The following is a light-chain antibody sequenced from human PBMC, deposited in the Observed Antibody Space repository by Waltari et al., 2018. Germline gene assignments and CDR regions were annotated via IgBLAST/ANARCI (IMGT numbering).Light chain of an antibody. J-gene: IGKJ2*01. Sequence: VLTQSPGTLSLSPGERVTLPCRASQSLTKRYLAWYQQKPGQAPRPLIYGASSRAAGIPDRFSGSGYGTDFTLTISRLEPEDCAVYYCQQYGSSMLYTFGQGTKLEI. CDR3: QQYGSSMLYT. CDR2: GAS. CDR1: QSLTKRY. V-gene: IGKV3-20*01.